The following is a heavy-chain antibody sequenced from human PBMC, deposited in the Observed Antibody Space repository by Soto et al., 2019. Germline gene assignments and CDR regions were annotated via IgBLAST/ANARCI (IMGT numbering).Heavy chain of an antibody. CDR3: AAGDSSDTGDH. D-gene: IGHD5-18*01. J-gene: IGHJ4*02. V-gene: IGHV1-69*01. CDR2: TTAILGTR. Sequence: QVPLVQSGAEVKKPGSSVKVSCKASGDTLRHYGVSWVRQVPGNGLEWMGGTTAILGTRDSAQKFQGRMTITSDESTTTSYMELNSLTSDDTAVYYCAAGDSSDTGDHWGQGTLVTVAS. CDR1: GDTLRHYG.